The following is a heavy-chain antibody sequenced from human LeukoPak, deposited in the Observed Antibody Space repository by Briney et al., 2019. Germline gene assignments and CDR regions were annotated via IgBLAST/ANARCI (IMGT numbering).Heavy chain of an antibody. J-gene: IGHJ4*02. CDR2: IYPGDSDT. V-gene: IGHV5-51*01. D-gene: IGHD2-2*02. CDR3: ARRGYCSSTSCYTHFDY. Sequence: GESLQISCKGSGYSFTSYWIGWVRQMPGKGLEWMGIIYPGDSDTRYSPSFQGQVTISADKSISTAYLQWSSLKASDTAMYYCARRGYCSSTSCYTHFDYWGQGTLVTVSS. CDR1: GYSFTSYW.